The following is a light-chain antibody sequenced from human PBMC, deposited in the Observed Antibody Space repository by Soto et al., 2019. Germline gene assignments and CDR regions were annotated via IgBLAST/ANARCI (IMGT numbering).Light chain of an antibody. Sequence: EIVLTQSPGTLSLSPGERATLSCRASQSVSSSYLACYQQKPGQAPRLLIYGASSRATGIPGRFSGSGSGTDFTLTISRLEPEDFAVYYCQQYGSSRLTFGGGTKVEIK. V-gene: IGKV3-20*01. CDR2: GAS. J-gene: IGKJ4*01. CDR1: QSVSSSY. CDR3: QQYGSSRLT.